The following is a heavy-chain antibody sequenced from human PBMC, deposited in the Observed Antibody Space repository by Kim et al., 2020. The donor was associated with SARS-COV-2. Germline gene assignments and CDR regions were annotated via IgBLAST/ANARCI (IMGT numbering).Heavy chain of an antibody. CDR2: IGSST. J-gene: IGHJ4*02. CDR3: ARAPRPTTLVPYYFDS. D-gene: IGHD1-1*01. Sequence: GGSLRLSCAASGFTFSNYAMSWVRQAPGKGLDWVSVIGSSTYYADSVKGRFTISRDNSNNMVYLQMNSLRAEDTAVYYCARAPRPTTLVPYYFDSWGQGTLVTVSS. CDR1: GFTFSNYA. V-gene: IGHV3-23*01.